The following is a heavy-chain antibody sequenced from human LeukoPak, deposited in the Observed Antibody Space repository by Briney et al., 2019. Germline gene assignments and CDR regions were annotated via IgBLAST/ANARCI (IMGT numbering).Heavy chain of an antibody. CDR2: ISSSGSTI. J-gene: IGHJ6*02. Sequence: GGSLSLSCTASGFTFSDYYMSWIGQAPGKGLEWVSSISSSGSTIYYADSVKGRFTISRDNAKNSLYLQMNSLRAEDTAVYYCARKAWYYDILTGYYPDYYGMDVWGQGTTVTVSS. CDR1: GFTFSDYY. D-gene: IGHD3-9*01. CDR3: ARKAWYYDILTGYYPDYYGMDV. V-gene: IGHV3-11*01.